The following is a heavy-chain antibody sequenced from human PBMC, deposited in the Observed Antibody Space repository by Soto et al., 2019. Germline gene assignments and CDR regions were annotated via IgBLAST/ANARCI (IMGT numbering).Heavy chain of an antibody. CDR2: IDPSDSYT. J-gene: IGHJ4*02. CDR1: GYSFTSYW. CDR3: ARLGTMVRGVSC. D-gene: IGHD3-10*01. Sequence: PVGSLKISCNGSGYSFTSYWISWVRQMPGKGLEWMGRIDPSDSYTNYSPSFQGHVTISADKSISTAYLQWSSLKASDTAMYYCARLGTMVRGVSCWGQGTLVTVSS. V-gene: IGHV5-10-1*01.